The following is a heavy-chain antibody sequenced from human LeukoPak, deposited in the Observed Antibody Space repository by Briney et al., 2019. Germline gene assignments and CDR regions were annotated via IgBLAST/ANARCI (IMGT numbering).Heavy chain of an antibody. J-gene: IGHJ5*02. V-gene: IGHV4-59*01. Sequence: SETLSLTCTVSGGSISSYYWSWIRQPPGKGLEWIGYIYYSGSTNYNPSLKSRVTISVDTSKNQFSLKLSSVTAADTAVYYCARGSMTTGLGWFDPWRQGTLVTVSS. CDR3: ARGSMTTGLGWFDP. CDR2: IYYSGST. D-gene: IGHD4-17*01. CDR1: GGSISSYY.